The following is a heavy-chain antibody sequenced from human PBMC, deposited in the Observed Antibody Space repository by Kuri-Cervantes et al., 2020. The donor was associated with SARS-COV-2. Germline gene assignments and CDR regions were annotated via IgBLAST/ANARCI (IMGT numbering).Heavy chain of an antibody. J-gene: IGHJ4*02. D-gene: IGHD4-11*01. Sequence: GGSLRLSCAASGFTFSSYSMNWVRQAPGKGLEWVSNIGSSISTIYHADSVKSRFTVSRDNAKNSLYLQMNSLRAEDTAVYYCARAPLSHSNAQPFWSDYWGQGTLVTVSS. CDR3: ARAPLSHSNAQPFWSDY. CDR2: IGSSISTI. V-gene: IGHV3-48*01. CDR1: GFTFSSYS.